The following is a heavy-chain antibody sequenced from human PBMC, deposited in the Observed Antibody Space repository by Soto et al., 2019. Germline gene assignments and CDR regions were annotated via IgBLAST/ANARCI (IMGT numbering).Heavy chain of an antibody. CDR3: AKSLYGSERSSMDV. V-gene: IGHV3-33*06. Sequence: GGSLRLSCAASGFTFNTYGMHWVRQAPGKGLEWVAVIWNDGSNIDYADSVKGRFTISRDNSKNTLFLQMSSLRADDAAVYYCAKSLYGSERSSMDVWGQGTTVTVSS. CDR2: IWNDGSNI. D-gene: IGHD3-10*01. CDR1: GFTFNTYG. J-gene: IGHJ6*02.